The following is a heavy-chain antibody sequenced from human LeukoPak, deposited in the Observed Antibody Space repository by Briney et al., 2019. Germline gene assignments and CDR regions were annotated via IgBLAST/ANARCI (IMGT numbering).Heavy chain of an antibody. Sequence: SETLSLTGTVSGRSNSRYYWSWLRQPPGKGLEWIGYIYYSGSTNYNPSLKSRVTISIDTSKNQFSLKLSSVTAADTAVYYCAKRWRNYYDTGDYFDCWGQGTLVTVSS. CDR2: IYYSGST. CDR1: GRSNSRYY. J-gene: IGHJ4*02. V-gene: IGHV4-59*08. CDR3: AKRWRNYYDTGDYFDC. D-gene: IGHD3-22*01.